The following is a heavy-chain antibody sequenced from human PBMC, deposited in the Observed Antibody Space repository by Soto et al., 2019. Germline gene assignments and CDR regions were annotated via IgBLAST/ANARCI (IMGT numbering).Heavy chain of an antibody. V-gene: IGHV3-66*01. CDR1: GFTVSSNY. D-gene: IGHD3-22*01. J-gene: IGHJ4*02. CDR2: IYSGGST. CDR3: ARDRPEYYYDSSGYYPF. Sequence: PGGSLRLFCAASGFTVSSNYMSWVRQAPGKGLEWVSVIYSGGSTYYADSVKGRFTISRDNSKNTLYLQMNSLRAEDTAVYYCARDRPEYYYDSSGYYPFWGQGTLVTVSS.